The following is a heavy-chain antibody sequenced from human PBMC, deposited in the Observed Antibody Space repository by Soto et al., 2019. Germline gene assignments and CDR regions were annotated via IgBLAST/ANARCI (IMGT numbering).Heavy chain of an antibody. V-gene: IGHV4-39*01. J-gene: IGHJ4*02. CDR2: IYYSGST. Sequence: SETLSLTCTVSGGSISSSNYYWGFIRQPPGKGLEWIGSIYYSGSTYYNPSLQSRVTMSVDTSKNQFSLKLSSVTAADTAVYYCARHGTKEVPPARVFPYFDYWGQGTLVTVSS. D-gene: IGHD2-2*01. CDR1: GGSISSSNYY. CDR3: ARHGTKEVPPARVFPYFDY.